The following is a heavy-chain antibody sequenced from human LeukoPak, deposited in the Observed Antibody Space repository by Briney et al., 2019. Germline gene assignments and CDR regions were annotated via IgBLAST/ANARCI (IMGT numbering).Heavy chain of an antibody. CDR3: ARDLQAGYSSGLGSRSFVY. V-gene: IGHV1-46*01. D-gene: IGHD6-19*01. CDR2: INPSGGST. Sequence: GASVKVSCKASGYTFTSYYMHWVRQAPGQGLEWMGIINPSGGSTSYAQKFQGRVTMTRDTSTSTVYMELSSLRSEDTAVYYCARDLQAGYSSGLGSRSFVYWGQGTLVTVSS. CDR1: GYTFTSYY. J-gene: IGHJ4*02.